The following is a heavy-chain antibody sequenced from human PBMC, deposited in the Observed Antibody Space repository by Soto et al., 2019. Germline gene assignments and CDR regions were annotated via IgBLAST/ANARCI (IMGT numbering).Heavy chain of an antibody. CDR1: GFNLINYA. CDR2: ISYDGDNK. Sequence: QVQLVESGGGVVQPGRSLRLSCAASGFNLINYAMHWVRQAPGKGLEWVAVISYDGDNKYYADSVKGRFTVSRDNSKNXLYLQLNSLTVEDTARYYCARVPDKSGSKEGDFDYWGQGTLVAVSS. V-gene: IGHV3-30-3*01. D-gene: IGHD3-10*01. J-gene: IGHJ4*02. CDR3: ARVPDKSGSKEGDFDY.